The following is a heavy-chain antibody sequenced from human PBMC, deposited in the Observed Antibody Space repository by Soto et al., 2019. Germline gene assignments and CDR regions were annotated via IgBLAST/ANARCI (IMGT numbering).Heavy chain of an antibody. D-gene: IGHD6-13*01. V-gene: IGHV4-59*01. CDR3: ARSQSGYSSSRTLFDP. Sequence: PSETLSLTCTVSGGSISSYYWSWIRQPPGKGLGWIGYIYYSGSTNYNPSLKSRVTISVDTSKNQFSLKLSSVTAADTAVYYCARSQSGYSSSRTLFDPWGQGTLVTVSS. CDR1: GGSISSYY. J-gene: IGHJ5*02. CDR2: IYYSGST.